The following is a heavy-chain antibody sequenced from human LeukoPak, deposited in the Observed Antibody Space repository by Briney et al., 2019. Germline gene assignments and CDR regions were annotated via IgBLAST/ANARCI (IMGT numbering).Heavy chain of an antibody. CDR2: ISGSGGSQ. J-gene: IGHJ4*02. D-gene: IGHD3-22*01. Sequence: GGSLRLSCAASGFTFSNYAMTWVRQAPGKGLEWVSSISGSGGSQNYADFAKGRFTISRDNAKNSLYLQMNSLRAEDTAVYYCARANTDYYDSSGYYYQGYWGQGTLVTVSS. V-gene: IGHV3-23*01. CDR3: ARANTDYYDSSGYYYQGY. CDR1: GFTFSNYA.